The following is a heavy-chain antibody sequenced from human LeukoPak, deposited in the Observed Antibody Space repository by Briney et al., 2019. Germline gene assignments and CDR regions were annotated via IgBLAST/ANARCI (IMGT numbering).Heavy chain of an antibody. D-gene: IGHD3-22*01. CDR3: ARAYDSSARSCGY. CDR1: GYTFTGYY. J-gene: IGHJ4*02. V-gene: IGHV1-2*02. CDR2: INPNSGGT. Sequence: ASVKVSCKASGYTFTGYYMHWVRQAPGQGLEWMGWINPNSGGTNYAQKFQGRVTMTRDTSISTAYMELSRLRPDDTAVYYCARAYDSSARSCGYWGQGTLVTVSS.